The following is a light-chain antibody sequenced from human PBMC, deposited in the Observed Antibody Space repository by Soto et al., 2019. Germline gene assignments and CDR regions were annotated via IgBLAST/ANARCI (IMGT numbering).Light chain of an antibody. CDR3: QSYDSSLTVYV. CDR2: GNI. J-gene: IGLJ1*01. V-gene: IGLV1-40*01. Sequence: QSVLTQPPSVSGAPGQGVTISCTGSSSNIGADYDVHWYQQLPGTAPKLLIYGNINRPSGVPDRFSGSKSGTSASLAITGLQAEDEADYYCQSYDSSLTVYVFGTGTKGTVL. CDR1: SSNIGADYD.